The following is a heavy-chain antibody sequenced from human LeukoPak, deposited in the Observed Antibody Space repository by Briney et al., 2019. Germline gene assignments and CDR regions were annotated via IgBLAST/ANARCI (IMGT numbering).Heavy chain of an antibody. CDR2: IYYSGST. Sequence: SETLSLTCTVSGGSISSSSYYWGWIRQPPGKGLEWIGSIYYSGSTYYNPSLKSRVTISVDTSKNQFSLKLSSVTAADTAVYYCATWPMAAAGTTFDYWGQGTLVTVSS. D-gene: IGHD6-13*01. CDR3: ATWPMAAAGTTFDY. J-gene: IGHJ4*02. CDR1: GGSISSSSYY. V-gene: IGHV4-39*01.